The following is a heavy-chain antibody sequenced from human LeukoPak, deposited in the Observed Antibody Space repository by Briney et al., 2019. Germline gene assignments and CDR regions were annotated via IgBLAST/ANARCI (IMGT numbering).Heavy chain of an antibody. CDR1: GGSISSYY. CDR3: ARQRGGSGWYYFDY. Sequence: SETLSLTCTVSGGSISSYYWSWIRQPPGKGVEWIGYIYTSGSTNYNPSLKSRVTISVDTSKNQFSLKLSSVTAADTAVYYCARQRGGSGWYYFDYWGQGTLVTVSS. J-gene: IGHJ4*02. D-gene: IGHD6-19*01. CDR2: IYTSGST. V-gene: IGHV4-4*09.